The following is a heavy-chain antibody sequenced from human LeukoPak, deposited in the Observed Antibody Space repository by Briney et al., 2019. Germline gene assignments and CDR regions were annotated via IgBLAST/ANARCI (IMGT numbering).Heavy chain of an antibody. D-gene: IGHD2-15*01. CDR1: GFTFSSYG. Sequence: PGGSLRLSCVGPGFTFSSYGMHWVRQAAGKGLEWVANIRQDGSDKYYMDSVKGRFTISRDNAKNSLSLQMNSLRVEDTAVYYCARDRDCGDGGCYPHFDYWGQGVRVTVSS. J-gene: IGHJ4*02. V-gene: IGHV3-7*01. CDR2: IRQDGSDK. CDR3: ARDRDCGDGGCYPHFDY.